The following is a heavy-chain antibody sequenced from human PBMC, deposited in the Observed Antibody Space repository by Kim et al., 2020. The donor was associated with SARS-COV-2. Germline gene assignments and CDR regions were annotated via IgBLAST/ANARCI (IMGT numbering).Heavy chain of an antibody. J-gene: IGHJ4*02. CDR3: ARDGPGGAWGAFDF. V-gene: IGHV3-64*01. D-gene: IGHD3-10*01. Sequence: GGSLRLSCATSGFSFSTSGMHWVRQAPGKGLECVAAISSNGGSTYYANSVKGRFTISRDNSKNTLYLQMDSLRSEDMALYYCARDGPGGAWGAFDFWGQGTLVTVSS. CDR1: GFSFSTSG. CDR2: ISSNGGST.